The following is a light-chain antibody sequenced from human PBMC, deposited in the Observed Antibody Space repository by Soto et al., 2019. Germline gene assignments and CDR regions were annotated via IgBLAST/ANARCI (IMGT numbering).Light chain of an antibody. V-gene: IGLV2-8*01. Sequence: QSALTQPPSASGSPGQSVTISCTGASSDVGGYNYVSWYQQHPGKAPKLMIYEVSKRPSGVPDRFSGSKSGNTASLTVSGLQAEDEADYHCRSYAEGNLYVFGTGTKLPVL. CDR3: RSYAEGNLYV. CDR1: SSDVGGYNY. J-gene: IGLJ1*01. CDR2: EVS.